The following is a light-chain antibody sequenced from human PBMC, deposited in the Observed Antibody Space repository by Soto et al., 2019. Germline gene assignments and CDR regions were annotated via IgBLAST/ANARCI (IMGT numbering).Light chain of an antibody. CDR3: QQYGSAPPWT. CDR2: GAS. CDR1: QSVSTSY. Sequence: EIVLTQSPGTLSLSPGERATLSCRASQSVSTSYLAWYQQKPGQAPTLLIYGASSRATGIPDRFSGSGSGTDFTLNISRLEPDDVAVYYCQQYGSAPPWTFGQGTKVDIK. J-gene: IGKJ1*01. V-gene: IGKV3-20*01.